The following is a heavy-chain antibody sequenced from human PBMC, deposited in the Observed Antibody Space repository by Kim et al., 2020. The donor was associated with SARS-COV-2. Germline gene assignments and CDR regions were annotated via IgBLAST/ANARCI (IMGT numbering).Heavy chain of an antibody. CDR2: ISYDGSNK. CDR3: ARGRVPGYYFDY. Sequence: GGSLRLSCAASALTFSTFAMHWVRQAPGKGLEWVAVISYDGSNKYYADSVKGRFTISRDISRNTLFLQMDSLRAEDTAVYYCARGRVPGYYFDYWGQGTLVTVSS. V-gene: IGHV3-30*04. J-gene: IGHJ4*02. D-gene: IGHD2-2*01. CDR1: ALTFSTFA.